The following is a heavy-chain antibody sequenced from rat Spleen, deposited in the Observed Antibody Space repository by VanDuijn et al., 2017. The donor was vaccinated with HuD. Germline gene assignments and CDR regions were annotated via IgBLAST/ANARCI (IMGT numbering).Heavy chain of an antibody. Sequence: EVQLVESGGGLVQPGRSMKLSCAASGFTFTNYYMAWVRQAPTRGLEWVASISTGGANIYFRDSVQGRFTISRDNAKSTLYLQMNSLRSEDTATYYCAALGNIYYFDYWGQGVMVTVSS. V-gene: IGHV5-25*01. CDR1: GFTFTNYY. CDR2: ISTGGANI. CDR3: AALGNIYYFDY. D-gene: IGHD5-1*01. J-gene: IGHJ2*01.